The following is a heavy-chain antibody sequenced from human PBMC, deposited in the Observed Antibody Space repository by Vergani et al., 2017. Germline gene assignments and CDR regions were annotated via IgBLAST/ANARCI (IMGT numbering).Heavy chain of an antibody. CDR2: MDYSGST. J-gene: IGHJ4*02. CDR3: ASKRGACRAAYCHSYDF. CDR1: GDSVISTDYH. Sequence: QVQLQESGPGLVKPSETLSLTCTVSGDSVISTDYHWGWIRQLPGKGLEWIGSMDYSGSTSYNPSLESRISISFETPKNQFSLRLTSVTAADTAVYYCASKRGACRAAYCHSYDFWGPGTLVTVSA. D-gene: IGHD2-15*01. V-gene: IGHV4-39*01.